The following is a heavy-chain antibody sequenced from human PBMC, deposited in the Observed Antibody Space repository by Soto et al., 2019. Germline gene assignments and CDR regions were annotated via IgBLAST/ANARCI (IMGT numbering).Heavy chain of an antibody. CDR3: ARDGQGCSSSGVPCPYGMDV. CDR2: IRYDGSNK. Sequence: PGGSLRLSCAASGFTFSSYGMHWVRQAPGKGLEWVAVIRYDGSNKYYADSVKGRFTISRDNSKNTLYLQMNSLRAEDTAVYYCARDGQGCSSSGVPCPYGMDVWGQGTTVTVSS. D-gene: IGHD6-13*01. V-gene: IGHV3-33*01. J-gene: IGHJ6*02. CDR1: GFTFSSYG.